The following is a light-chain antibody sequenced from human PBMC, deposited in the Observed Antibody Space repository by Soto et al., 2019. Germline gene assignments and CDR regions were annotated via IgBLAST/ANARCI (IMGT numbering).Light chain of an antibody. CDR3: QQRSNWPIT. CDR1: QSVSIY. J-gene: IGKJ5*01. CDR2: DAS. Sequence: EIVLTHSPATLSLSPGERATLSCMASQSVSIYLAWYQQKPGQAPRLLIYDASNRATGIQPRLGGSGSGTDFTLPTSSLEPEDFAVYYCQQRSNWPITFGQGRRLEI. V-gene: IGKV3-11*01.